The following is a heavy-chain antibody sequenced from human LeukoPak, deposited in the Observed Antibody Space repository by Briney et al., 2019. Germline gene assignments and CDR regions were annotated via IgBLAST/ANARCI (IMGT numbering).Heavy chain of an antibody. Sequence: PGGSLRLSCAASGFTFSNAWMSWVRQAPGKGLEWVARIKSKIDGETVDYAEPVKGRFTISRDDSINKLYLQMNTLKTEDTAVNYCTTLGVLDLPWGQGTLVTVSS. CDR1: GFTFSNAW. CDR2: IKSKIDGETV. D-gene: IGHD3-3*01. CDR3: TTLGVLDLP. V-gene: IGHV3-15*01. J-gene: IGHJ4*02.